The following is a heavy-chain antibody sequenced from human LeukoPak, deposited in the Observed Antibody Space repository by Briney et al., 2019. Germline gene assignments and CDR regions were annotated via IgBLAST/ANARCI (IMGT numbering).Heavy chain of an antibody. CDR2: ISSSSSYI. V-gene: IGHV3-21*01. CDR1: GFTFSSYS. D-gene: IGHD5-18*01. CDR3: ARSSGYSYGYFGY. Sequence: PGGSLRLSCAASGFTFSSYSMNWVRQAPGKGLEWVSSISSSSSYIYYADSVKGRFTISRDNAKNSLYLQMNSLRAEDTAVYYCARSSGYSYGYFGYWGQGTLVTVSS. J-gene: IGHJ4*02.